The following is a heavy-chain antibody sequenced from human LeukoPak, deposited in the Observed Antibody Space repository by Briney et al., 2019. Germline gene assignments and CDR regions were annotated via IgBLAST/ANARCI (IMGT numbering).Heavy chain of an antibody. J-gene: IGHJ6*02. Sequence: ASVKVSCKVSGYTLTELSMHWVRQAPGKGLEWMGGFDPEDGETIYAQKFQGRVTMTEDTSTDTAYMELSSLRSEDTAVYYCATDYGGNSVNGDYYGMDVWGQGTTVTVSS. CDR3: ATDYGGNSVNGDYYGMDV. V-gene: IGHV1-24*01. CDR2: FDPEDGET. D-gene: IGHD4-17*01. CDR1: GYTLTELS.